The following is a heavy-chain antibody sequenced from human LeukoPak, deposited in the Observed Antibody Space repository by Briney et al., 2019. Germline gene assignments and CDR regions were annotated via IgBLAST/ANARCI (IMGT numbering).Heavy chain of an antibody. CDR1: GGSISSYY. CDR2: IYYSGST. Sequence: SETLSLTCTVSGGSISSYYWSWIRQPPGKGLEWIGYIYYSGSTNYNPSLKSRVTISVDTSKNQFSLKLSSVTAADTAVYYCATSEAGRFDYWGQGTLVTVSS. D-gene: IGHD6-13*01. J-gene: IGHJ4*02. CDR3: ATSEAGRFDY. V-gene: IGHV4-59*01.